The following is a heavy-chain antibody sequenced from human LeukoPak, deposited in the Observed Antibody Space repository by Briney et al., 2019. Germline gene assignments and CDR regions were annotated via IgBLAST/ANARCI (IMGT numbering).Heavy chain of an antibody. CDR2: IYHSGST. CDR1: GYSISSGYY. D-gene: IGHD3-22*01. CDR3: ARPTYYYDSSGYYYFDYMDV. Sequence: PSETLSLTCAVSGYSISSGYYWGWIRQPPGKGLEWIGSIYHSGSTYYNPSLKSRVTISVDTSKNQFSLKLSSVTAADTVVYYCARPTYYYDSSGYYYFDYMDVWGKGTTVTVSS. J-gene: IGHJ6*03. V-gene: IGHV4-38-2*01.